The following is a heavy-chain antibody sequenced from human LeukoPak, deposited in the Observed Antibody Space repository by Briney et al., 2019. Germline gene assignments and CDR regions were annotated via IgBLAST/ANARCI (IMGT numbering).Heavy chain of an antibody. Sequence: GGSLRLSCAASGFTFSTYEMNWVRQAPGKGLEWISCISAGGLTTYYAGSVKGRFTISRDNAKISLYLQMNSLRAEDTAVYYCARRGGYFDFWGQGSLVTVSS. CDR2: ISAGGLTT. J-gene: IGHJ4*02. CDR3: ARRGGYFDF. CDR1: GFTFSTYE. V-gene: IGHV3-48*03. D-gene: IGHD3-16*01.